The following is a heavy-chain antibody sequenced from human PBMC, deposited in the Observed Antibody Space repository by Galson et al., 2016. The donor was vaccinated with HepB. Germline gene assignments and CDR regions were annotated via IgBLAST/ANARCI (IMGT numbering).Heavy chain of an antibody. CDR3: ANGYGTMDY. Sequence: SLRLSCAASGFTFNSYGMQWVRQAPGKGLEWVAVISYDGSNKYYADSVKGRFTISRDNSKNTLYLQMNSLRAEDTAVYYCANGYGTMDYWGQGTLVTVSS. V-gene: IGHV3-30*18. CDR1: GFTFNSYG. D-gene: IGHD5-18*01. CDR2: ISYDGSNK. J-gene: IGHJ4*02.